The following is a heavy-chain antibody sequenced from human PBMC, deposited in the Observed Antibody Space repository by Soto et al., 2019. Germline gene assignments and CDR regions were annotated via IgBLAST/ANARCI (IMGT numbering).Heavy chain of an antibody. CDR3: AYFFSRRGWHPYF. CDR2: ISGSGGST. Sequence: KGLEWVSAISGSGGSTYYADSGKGRFTISRDNSKNTLYLQMNSLRAEDMAVYYCAYFFSRRGWHPYF. J-gene: IGHJ2*01. V-gene: IGHV3-23*01. D-gene: IGHD3-3*01.